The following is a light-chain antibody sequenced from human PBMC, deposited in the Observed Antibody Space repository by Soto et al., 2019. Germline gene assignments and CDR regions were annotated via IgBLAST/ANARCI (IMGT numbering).Light chain of an antibody. V-gene: IGKV3-15*01. Sequence: EIVMTPSPATLSVSPGETATLSCRASQSVSSNLAWHQQTPGQPPQLLIYVASTRASGIPASFSGSGSGPEFPLTISMLQSEDFAVYYCQHYNVCPLTFGGGTKVEFK. CDR2: VAS. J-gene: IGKJ4*01. CDR1: QSVSSN. CDR3: QHYNVCPLT.